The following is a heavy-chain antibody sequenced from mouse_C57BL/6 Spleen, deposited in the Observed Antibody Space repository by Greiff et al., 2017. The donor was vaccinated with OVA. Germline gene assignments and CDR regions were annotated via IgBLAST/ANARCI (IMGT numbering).Heavy chain of an antibody. CDR1: GYSFTSYY. CDR3: ARTGPSLDFDY. J-gene: IGHJ2*01. V-gene: IGHV1-66*01. Sequence: VKLQQSGPELVKPGASVKISCKASGYSFTSYYIHWVKQRPGQGLEWIGWIYPGSGNTKYNEKFKGKATLTADTSSSTAYMQLSSLTSEDSAVYYCARTGPSLDFDYWGQGTTLTVSS. CDR2: IYPGSGNT. D-gene: IGHD4-1*01.